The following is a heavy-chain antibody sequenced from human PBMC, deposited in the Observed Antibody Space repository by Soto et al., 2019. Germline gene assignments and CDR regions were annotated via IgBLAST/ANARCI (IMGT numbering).Heavy chain of an antibody. D-gene: IGHD3-3*01. J-gene: IGHJ6*03. CDR3: ARKYDFWSGYNNYYYMDV. V-gene: IGHV1-8*01. CDR2: MNPNSGNT. CDR1: GYTFTSYD. Sequence: GASVKVSCKASGYTFTSYDINWVRQATGQGLEWMGWMNPNSGNTGYAQKFQGRVTMTRNTSISTAYMELSSLRSEDTAVYYFARKYDFWSGYNNYYYMDVWGKGTTVTVSS.